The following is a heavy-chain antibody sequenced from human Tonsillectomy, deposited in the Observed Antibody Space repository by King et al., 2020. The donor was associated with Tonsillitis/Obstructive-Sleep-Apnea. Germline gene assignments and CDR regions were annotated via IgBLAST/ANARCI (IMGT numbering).Heavy chain of an antibody. V-gene: IGHV4-59*08. CDR1: GGSISSYY. D-gene: IGHD4-17*01. CDR2: IYYSGST. Sequence: VQLQESGPGLVKPSENLSLTCTVSGGSISSYYWSWIRQPPGKELEWIGYIYYSGSTNCNPSLKSRVTISVDTSKNQFSLKLSSVTAADKAVYYCAIPWDYGDYPAAFDIWGQGTMVTVSS. CDR3: AIPWDYGDYPAAFDI. J-gene: IGHJ3*02.